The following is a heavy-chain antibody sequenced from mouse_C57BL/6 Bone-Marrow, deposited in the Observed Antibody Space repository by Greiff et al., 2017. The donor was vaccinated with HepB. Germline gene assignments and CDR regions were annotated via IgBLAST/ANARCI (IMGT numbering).Heavy chain of an antibody. D-gene: IGHD1-1*01. CDR2: IDPEDGET. Sequence: VQLKESGAELVKPGASVKLSCTASGFNIKDYYMHWVKQRTEQGLEWIGRIDPEDGETKYAPKFPGKATITADTSSNTANLQLSSLTSEDTAVYYCASSHFYYGSSLDWYFDVWGTGTTVTVSS. J-gene: IGHJ1*03. CDR3: ASSHFYYGSSLDWYFDV. V-gene: IGHV14-2*01. CDR1: GFNIKDYY.